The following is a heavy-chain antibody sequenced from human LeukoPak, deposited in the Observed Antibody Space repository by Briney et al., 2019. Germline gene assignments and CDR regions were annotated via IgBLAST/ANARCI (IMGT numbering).Heavy chain of an antibody. Sequence: GGSLRLSCAASEFTFGSYWMHWVRQAPGKGLVWVSHINPDGTTTNYADSVKGRFTISRDNAKNTLYLQMNSLRAEDTAVYYCVRGIRDYYGLDYWGQGTLVTVSS. CDR3: VRGIRDYYGLDY. J-gene: IGHJ4*02. CDR2: INPDGTTT. D-gene: IGHD3-22*01. V-gene: IGHV3-74*01. CDR1: EFTFGSYW.